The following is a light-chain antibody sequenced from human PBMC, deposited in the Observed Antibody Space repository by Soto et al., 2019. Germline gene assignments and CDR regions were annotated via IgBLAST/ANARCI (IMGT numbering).Light chain of an antibody. CDR1: QIVSTY. CDR3: QQSYSIPFT. CDR2: AAY. J-gene: IGKJ3*01. V-gene: IGKV1-39*01. Sequence: DIQMTQSPSSLSASVGDRVTITCRASQIVSTYLNWYQQKPGKAPKLLIYAAYNLQSEFPSRFSGSGSGTDFTLTISSLQPEDFATYYCQQSYSIPFTFGPGTTVDIK.